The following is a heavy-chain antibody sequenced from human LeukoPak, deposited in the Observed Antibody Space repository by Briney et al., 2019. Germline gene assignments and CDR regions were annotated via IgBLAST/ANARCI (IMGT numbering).Heavy chain of an antibody. V-gene: IGHV3-21*04. J-gene: IGHJ3*02. CDR1: GFTFSSYS. CDR3: ARVQERITMIGVFLEGVGDNTRAFDI. D-gene: IGHD3-22*01. Sequence: GGSLRLSCAASGFTFSSYSMNWVRQAPGKGLEWVSSISSSSSYIYYADSVKGRFTISRDNAKNSLYLQMNSLRAEDTAVYYCARVQERITMIGVFLEGVGDNTRAFDIWGQGTMVTVSS. CDR2: ISSSSSYI.